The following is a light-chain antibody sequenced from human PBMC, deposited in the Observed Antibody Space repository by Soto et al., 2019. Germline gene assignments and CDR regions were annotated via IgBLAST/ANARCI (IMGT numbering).Light chain of an antibody. CDR2: EVR. CDR3: SSYTTSSTPLYV. Sequence: QSALTQPASVSGSPGQSITISCTGTSRDVGAYNFVSWYQQHPGKAPELIIYEVRNRPSGVSNRFSGSKSGNTASLTISGLQSEDEADYYCSSYTTSSTPLYVFGTGTKLTVL. CDR1: SRDVGAYNF. V-gene: IGLV2-14*01. J-gene: IGLJ1*01.